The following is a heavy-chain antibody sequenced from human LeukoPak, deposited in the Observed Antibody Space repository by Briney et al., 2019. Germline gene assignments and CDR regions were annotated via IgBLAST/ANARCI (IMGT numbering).Heavy chain of an antibody. V-gene: IGHV3-21*01. D-gene: IGHD6-6*01. CDR1: GFAFSSYT. J-gene: IGHJ5*02. CDR2: ISSSSSNI. CDR3: ARGREGIAARWWVEEPRWYFFDP. Sequence: GGSLRLSCAASGFAFSSYTMNWVRQVPGKGLEWVSSISSSSSNIYYADSVKGRFTISRDNAMKSLYLQMNSLRAEDTAVYYCARGREGIAARWWVEEPRWYFFDPWGQGTLVTVSS.